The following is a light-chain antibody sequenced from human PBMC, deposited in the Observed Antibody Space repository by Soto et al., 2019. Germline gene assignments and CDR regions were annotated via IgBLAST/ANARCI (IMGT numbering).Light chain of an antibody. Sequence: IQMTQSPATLSVSPGERATLSCRASQTIYSNLALYQQRPGHAPRLLIYPASSGSTGIPARFSDSGSGTEFTLTIGSLQSEDSAVYYCQQYQNLWTFGQGTKVDIK. CDR2: PAS. CDR1: QTIYSN. CDR3: QQYQNLWT. V-gene: IGKV3-15*01. J-gene: IGKJ1*01.